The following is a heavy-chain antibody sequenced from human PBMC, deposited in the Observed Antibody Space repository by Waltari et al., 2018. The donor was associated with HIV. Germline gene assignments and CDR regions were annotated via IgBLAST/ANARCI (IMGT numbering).Heavy chain of an antibody. V-gene: IGHV3-33*01. D-gene: IGHD6-13*01. CDR3: ARVPFASSWSADSFDV. CDR2: IWYDGSKK. Sequence: VQLEESGGGVVQPGRSRRLPCAAPGSRVSDYGMPWVRQAPGKGLQWVAVIWYDGSKKEYSDSVKGRFTISKDNSKNTLFLQMNSLRVDDTAVYFCARVPFASSWSADSFDVWGPGTRITVSS. J-gene: IGHJ3*01. CDR1: GSRVSDYG.